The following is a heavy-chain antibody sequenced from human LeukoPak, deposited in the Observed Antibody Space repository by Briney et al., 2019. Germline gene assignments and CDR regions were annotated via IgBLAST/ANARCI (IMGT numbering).Heavy chain of an antibody. CDR1: GFTFSDYY. V-gene: IGHV3-11*06. Sequence: PGGSLRLSCAASGFTFSDYYMSWILQAPGKGLEWVSSISSSSSYIYYADSVKGRFTISRDNAKNSLYLQMNSLRAEDTAVYYCARDLSHCSGGSYRYYYYYYGMDVWGQGTTVTVSS. CDR3: ARDLSHCSGGSYRYYYYYYGMDV. CDR2: ISSSSSYI. J-gene: IGHJ6*02. D-gene: IGHD2-15*01.